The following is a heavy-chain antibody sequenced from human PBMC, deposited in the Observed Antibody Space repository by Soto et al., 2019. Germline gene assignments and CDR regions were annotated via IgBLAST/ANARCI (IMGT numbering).Heavy chain of an antibody. CDR2: ITAGNDNT. J-gene: IGHJ6*02. V-gene: IGHV1-3*01. CDR1: GYTFISFS. Sequence: QVQLVQSGAQVKTPGASVKVSCKASGYTFISFSIHWLRQAPGQRPEWMGWITAGNDNTYFSQKFQGRVTITSDTSANTVYMEVSSLRSEDTAVYYCARGRGYSVGSNGVDVWGQGTTVIVSS. D-gene: IGHD5-18*01. CDR3: ARGRGYSVGSNGVDV.